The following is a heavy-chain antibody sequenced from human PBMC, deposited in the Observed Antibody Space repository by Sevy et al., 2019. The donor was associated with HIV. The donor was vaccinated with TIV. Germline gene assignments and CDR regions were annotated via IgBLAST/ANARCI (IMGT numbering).Heavy chain of an antibody. D-gene: IGHD3-22*01. Sequence: ASVKVSCKVPGYTLTEFSMHWVRQAPGKGLEGMGTFDPEDGERIYSQKFQVRFTMTEDTSTHTAYMELNSLGSEDTAVYYCATTKEYYDSSGYPFDSWGQGTLVTVSS. CDR3: ATTKEYYDSSGYPFDS. J-gene: IGHJ4*02. CDR2: FDPEDGER. V-gene: IGHV1-24*01. CDR1: GYTLTEFS.